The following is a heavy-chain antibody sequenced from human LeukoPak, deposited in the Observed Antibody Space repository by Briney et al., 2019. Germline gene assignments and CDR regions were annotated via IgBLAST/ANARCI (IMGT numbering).Heavy chain of an antibody. CDR1: GDSIRGYY. V-gene: IGHV4-4*07. D-gene: IGHD4-17*01. CDR2: MCTIGST. CDR3: ARLPTVTFFDY. J-gene: IGHJ4*02. Sequence: PSETLSLTCTVSGDSIRGYYWSWIRQPAGQGLEYIGRMCTIGSTNYNPSPKSRVTISVDTSKNQFSLKLSSVTSAGTAVYYCARLPTVTFFDYWGQGTLVTVSS.